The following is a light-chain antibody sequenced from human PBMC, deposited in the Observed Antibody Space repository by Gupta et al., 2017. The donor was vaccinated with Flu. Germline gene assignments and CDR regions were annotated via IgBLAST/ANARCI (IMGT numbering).Light chain of an antibody. CDR2: GAS. Sequence: EIVMTQSPATLSVSPGERATLSCRASQSVSSNLAWYQQKPGQAPRLLIYGASTRATGIPAKFSGSGYGTEFTLTIGSRQSEDFAVYYCQQYKNWPPITFGQGTLMEIK. CDR3: QQYKNWPPIT. J-gene: IGKJ5*01. CDR1: QSVSSN. V-gene: IGKV3-15*01.